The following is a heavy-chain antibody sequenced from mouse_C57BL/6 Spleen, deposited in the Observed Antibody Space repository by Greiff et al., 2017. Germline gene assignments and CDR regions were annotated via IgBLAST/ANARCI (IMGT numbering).Heavy chain of an antibody. J-gene: IGHJ2*01. CDR3: ARLGDGYYSFDY. D-gene: IGHD2-3*01. CDR1: GFTFSSYG. V-gene: IGHV5-6*01. CDR2: ISSGGSYT. Sequence: EVNLVESGGDLVKPGGSLKLSCAASGFTFSSYGMSWVRQTPDKRLEWVATISSGGSYTYYPDSVKGRFTISRDNAKNTLYLQMSSLKSEDTAMYYCARLGDGYYSFDYWGQGTTLTVSS.